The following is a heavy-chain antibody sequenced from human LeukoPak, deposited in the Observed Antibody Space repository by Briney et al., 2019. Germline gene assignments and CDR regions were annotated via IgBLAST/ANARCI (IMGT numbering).Heavy chain of an antibody. D-gene: IGHD3-22*01. CDR3: AREDFYDSGSNDY. Sequence: ASVKVSCKASGYSFSNYDINWVRQATGQGLEWMGWMNPNSGITAYAQKFQGRVTITRNTSISTAYMELSSLRSEDTAVYYCAREDFYDSGSNDYWGQGTLVTVSS. J-gene: IGHJ4*02. V-gene: IGHV1-8*03. CDR2: MNPNSGIT. CDR1: GYSFSNYD.